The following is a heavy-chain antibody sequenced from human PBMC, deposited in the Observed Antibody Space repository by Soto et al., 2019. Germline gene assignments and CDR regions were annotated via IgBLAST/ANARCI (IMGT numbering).Heavy chain of an antibody. J-gene: IGHJ6*03. V-gene: IGHV5-51*01. CDR3: ARRFSQDYYYYYMDV. CDR2: IYPGDSDT. Sequence: PGESLKISCKGSGYSFTSYWIGWVRQMPGKGLEWMGIIYPGDSDTRYSPSLQGQVTISADKSISTAYLQWSSLKASDTAMYYCARRFSQDYYYYYMDVWGKGTTVTVSS. CDR1: GYSFTSYW.